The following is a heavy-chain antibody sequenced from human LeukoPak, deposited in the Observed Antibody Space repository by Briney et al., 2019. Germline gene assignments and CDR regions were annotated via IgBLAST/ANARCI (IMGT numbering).Heavy chain of an antibody. CDR3: ARLEAAGDYYYGMDV. J-gene: IGHJ6*04. CDR1: GGSISNGGYY. D-gene: IGHD6-13*01. CDR2: IYYSGNT. V-gene: IGHV4-31*03. Sequence: PSQTLSLTCTVSGGSISNGGYYRTWIRQHPGKGLEWIGYIYYSGNTYYSPSLKSRLTTSIDTSKNQFSLKLSSVTAADTAVYYCARLEAAGDYYYGMDVWGKGTTVTVSS.